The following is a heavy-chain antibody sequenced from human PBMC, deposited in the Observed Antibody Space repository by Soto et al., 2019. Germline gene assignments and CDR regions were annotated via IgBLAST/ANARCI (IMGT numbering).Heavy chain of an antibody. J-gene: IGHJ4*02. D-gene: IGHD1-26*01. V-gene: IGHV1-2*02. CDR1: GYTFTGYY. CDR3: ARFRLGPSLTTDLEWVHY. Sequence: GASVKVSCKASGYTFTGYYMHWVRQAPGQGLEWMGWINPNSGGTNYAQKFQGRVTMTRDTSISTAYMELSRLRSDDTAVYYCARFRLGPSLTTDLEWVHYWGQGTLVTVSS. CDR2: INPNSGGT.